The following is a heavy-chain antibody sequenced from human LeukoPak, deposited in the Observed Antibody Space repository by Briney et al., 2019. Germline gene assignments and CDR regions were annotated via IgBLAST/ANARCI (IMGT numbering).Heavy chain of an antibody. CDR2: IRRKANSYAT. Sequence: GGSLKLSCAASGFTFSGSAMHWVRQASGKGLEWVGRIRRKANSYATAYAASVKGRFTISRDDSKNTAYLQMNSLKTEDTAVYYCTRLPNYGDNWFDPWGQGTLVTVSS. CDR1: GFTFSGSA. V-gene: IGHV3-73*01. J-gene: IGHJ5*02. D-gene: IGHD3-16*01. CDR3: TRLPNYGDNWFDP.